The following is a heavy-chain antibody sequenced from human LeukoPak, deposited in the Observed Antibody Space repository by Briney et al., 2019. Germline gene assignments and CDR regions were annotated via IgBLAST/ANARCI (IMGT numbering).Heavy chain of an antibody. D-gene: IGHD2-21*02. CDR3: AREAYCGGDCYLWAFDI. J-gene: IGHJ3*02. CDR1: GFTFSSYS. V-gene: IGHV3-21*01. Sequence: PGGSLRLSCVASGFTFSSYSMNWVRRAPGKGLEWVSSFSSSSSYIYYADSVKGRFTISRDNAKNSLYLQMNSLRAEDTAVYYCAREAYCGGDCYLWAFDIWGQGTMVTVSS. CDR2: FSSSSSYI.